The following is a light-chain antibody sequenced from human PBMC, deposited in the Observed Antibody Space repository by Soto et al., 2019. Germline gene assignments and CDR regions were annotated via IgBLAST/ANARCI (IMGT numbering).Light chain of an antibody. CDR2: KAS. Sequence: DIQMTQSPSTLSASVGERVTITCRASQSINSWLAWYQQKPGKAPKLLIYKASSLESGVPSRFSGSGSGTEFTLTISSLQPDDFATYYCQQYESYSGTFGQGTKVESK. V-gene: IGKV1-5*03. CDR3: QQYESYSGT. J-gene: IGKJ1*01. CDR1: QSINSW.